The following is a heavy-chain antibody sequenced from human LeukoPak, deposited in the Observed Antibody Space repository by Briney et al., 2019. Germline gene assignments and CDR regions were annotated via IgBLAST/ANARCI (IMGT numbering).Heavy chain of an antibody. CDR1: GFTFSSYA. D-gene: IGHD1-26*01. V-gene: IGHV3-23*01. CDR2: VTGSGCST. Sequence: QAGGSLRLSCEVSGFTFSSYAMSWVRQAPGSGLEWVSAVTGSGCSTYFAGSVRGRFTISRNNSKNTLYLQMNSLRAEDTAVYYCAKGLNSGNYPYFDHWGQGTLVTVSS. J-gene: IGHJ4*02. CDR3: AKGLNSGNYPYFDH.